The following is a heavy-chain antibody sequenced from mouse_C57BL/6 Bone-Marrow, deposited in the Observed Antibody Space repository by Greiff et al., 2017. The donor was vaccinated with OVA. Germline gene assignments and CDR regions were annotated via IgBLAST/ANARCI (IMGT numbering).Heavy chain of an antibody. Sequence: DVHLVESEGGLVQPGSSMKLSCTASGFTFSDYYMAWVRQVPEKGLEWVANINYDGSSTYYLDSLKSRFIISRDNAKNILYLQMSSLKSEDTATYYCARGYYYGSSLDYWGQGTTLTVSS. J-gene: IGHJ2*01. CDR3: ARGYYYGSSLDY. CDR2: INYDGSST. D-gene: IGHD1-1*01. V-gene: IGHV5-16*01. CDR1: GFTFSDYY.